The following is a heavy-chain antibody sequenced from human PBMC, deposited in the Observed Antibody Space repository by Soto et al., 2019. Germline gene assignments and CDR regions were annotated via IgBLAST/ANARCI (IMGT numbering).Heavy chain of an antibody. J-gene: IGHJ4*02. CDR1: GFTFSSYA. V-gene: IGHV3-23*01. Sequence: PGGSLRLSCAASGFTFSSYAMSWVRQAPGKGLEWVSAISGSGGSTYYADSVKGRFTISRDNSKNTLYLQMNSLRAEDTAVYYCVKEFYRGSYYDIHYRGQGTLVTVSS. CDR3: VKEFYRGSYYDIHY. D-gene: IGHD1-26*01. CDR2: ISGSGGST.